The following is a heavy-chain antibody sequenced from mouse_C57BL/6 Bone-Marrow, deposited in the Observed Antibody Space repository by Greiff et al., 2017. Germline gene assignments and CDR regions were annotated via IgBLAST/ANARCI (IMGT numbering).Heavy chain of an antibody. CDR2: INPGSGGT. D-gene: IGHD2-1*01. CDR1: GYAFTNYL. J-gene: IGHJ4*01. Sequence: QVHLQQSGAELVRPGTSVKVSCKASGYAFTNYLIEWVKQRPGQGLEWIGVINPGSGGTNYNEKFKGKATLTADKSSSTAYMQLSSLTSEDSAVYYCARDGNFLPDAMDYWGQGTSVTVSS. CDR3: ARDGNFLPDAMDY. V-gene: IGHV1-54*01.